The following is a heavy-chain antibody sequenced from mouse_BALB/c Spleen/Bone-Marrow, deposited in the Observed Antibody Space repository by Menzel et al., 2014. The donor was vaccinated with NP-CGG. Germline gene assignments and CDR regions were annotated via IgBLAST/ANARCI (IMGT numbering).Heavy chain of an antibody. CDR3: ARAFTIINAMDY. D-gene: IGHD2-4*01. V-gene: IGHV7-3*02. Sequence: EVKLMESGGGLVQPGGSLRLSCAPSGFTFTDYYMSWVRQPPGKALEWLGFIRNKANGYTTEYSASVKDRFTISRDNSQSILYLQMNTLRAEDSATYYCARAFTIINAMDYWGQGTSVTVSS. CDR2: IRNKANGYTT. CDR1: GFTFTDYY. J-gene: IGHJ4*01.